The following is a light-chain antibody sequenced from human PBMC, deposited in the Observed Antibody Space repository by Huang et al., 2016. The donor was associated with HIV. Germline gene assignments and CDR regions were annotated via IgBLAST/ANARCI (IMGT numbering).Light chain of an antibody. CDR1: QDISSW. V-gene: IGKV1-12*01. CDR3: QQANMYPRS. CDR2: STS. J-gene: IGKJ5*01. Sequence: IQLTQSPSSVSASEGDTVRITCRASQDISSWLAWYQQKPREAPTLRIHSTSILRGGGPSRFNGSGSGTDFFLTINSLRPDDFATYYCQQANMYPRSFGQGTRLDIK.